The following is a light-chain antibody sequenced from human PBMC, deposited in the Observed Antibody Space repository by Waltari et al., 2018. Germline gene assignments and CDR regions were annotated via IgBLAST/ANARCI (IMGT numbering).Light chain of an antibody. CDR1: SSDVGGYHS. J-gene: IGLJ1*01. Sequence: QSALTQPASVSGSPGQSIPISCPGTSSDVGGYHSVSWYQQHPGKAPKLMIYEVSNRPSGVSNRFSGSKSGNTASLTISGLQAEDEADYYCSSYTSSSTLYVFGTGTKVTVL. CDR2: EVS. CDR3: SSYTSSSTLYV. V-gene: IGLV2-14*01.